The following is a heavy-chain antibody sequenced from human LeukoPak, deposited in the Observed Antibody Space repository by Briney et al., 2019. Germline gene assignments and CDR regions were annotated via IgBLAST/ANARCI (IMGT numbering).Heavy chain of an antibody. V-gene: IGHV3-23*01. D-gene: IGHD1-26*01. CDR2: ISGSGTTT. Sequence: GGSLRLSCAASGFTFSRYSMSWVRQAPGKGLEWVSAISGSGTTTYYADSVKGRFTISRDNSKNTLYLQINSLRAEDTAVYYCAKDSGGTYFYYYYYMDVWGKGTTVTVSS. CDR3: AKDSGGTYFYYYYYMDV. CDR1: GFTFSRYS. J-gene: IGHJ6*03.